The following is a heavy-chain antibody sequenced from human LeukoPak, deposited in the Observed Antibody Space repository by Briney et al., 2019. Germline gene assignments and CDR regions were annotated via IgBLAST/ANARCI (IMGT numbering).Heavy chain of an antibody. J-gene: IGHJ5*02. Sequence: PSETLSLTCTVSGDSISNYYWSWIRLPPGKGLEWIGCVYYSGSSNYDPSLKSRVTISLDTSKNQFSLRLNSVTAADTAVYYCARSLTTGIDWFDPWGQGTLVTVSS. CDR2: VYYSGSS. CDR3: ARSLTTGIDWFDP. CDR1: GDSISNYY. V-gene: IGHV4-59*08. D-gene: IGHD4/OR15-4a*01.